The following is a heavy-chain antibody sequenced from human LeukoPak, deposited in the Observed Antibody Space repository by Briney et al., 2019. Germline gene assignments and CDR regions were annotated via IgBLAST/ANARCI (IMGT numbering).Heavy chain of an antibody. CDR2: ISYSGGT. V-gene: IGHV4-30-4*01. J-gene: IGHJ6*02. CDR3: ARDHGGTYSRYYGMDV. D-gene: IGHD1-26*01. CDR1: GGSISSGDYY. Sequence: SETLSLTCTVSGGSISSGDYYWNWIRQPPGKGLEWIGYISYSGGTYYNPSLKSRVTISVDTSKNQFSLKVSSVAAAGTAVYYCARDHGGTYSRYYGMDVWGQGTTVTVSS.